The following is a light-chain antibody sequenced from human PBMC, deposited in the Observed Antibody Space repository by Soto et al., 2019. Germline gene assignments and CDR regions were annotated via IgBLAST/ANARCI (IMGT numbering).Light chain of an antibody. CDR1: SSDVGRHNY. V-gene: IGLV2-14*01. J-gene: IGLJ1*01. CDR2: EVT. Sequence: QSVLTQPASVSGSPGQSITISCTGTSSDVGRHNYVSWYQQHQGKAPKLIVYEVTNRASGVSRRFSASKSGNTASLTISGLQAADDPESYCSSYAKSRILYVFGTGTKVTV. CDR3: SSYAKSRILYV.